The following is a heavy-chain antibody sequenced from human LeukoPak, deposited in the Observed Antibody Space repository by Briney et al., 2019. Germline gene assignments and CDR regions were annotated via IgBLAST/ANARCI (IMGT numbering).Heavy chain of an antibody. CDR1: GFTFSSYW. D-gene: IGHD6-19*01. CDR3: ARDSGWYMRPHYFDY. J-gene: IGHJ4*02. Sequence: PGGSLRLSCAASGFTFSSYWMSWVRQAPGKGLEWVANIKQDGSEKYYVDSVKGRFTISRDNAKNSLYLQMNSLRAEDTAVYYCARDSGWYMRPHYFDYWGQGTLVTVSS. V-gene: IGHV3-7*01. CDR2: IKQDGSEK.